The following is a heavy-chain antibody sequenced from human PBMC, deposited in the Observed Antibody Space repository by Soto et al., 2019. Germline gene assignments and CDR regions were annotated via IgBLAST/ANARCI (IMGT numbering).Heavy chain of an antibody. CDR2: ISSSSSTI. CDR3: AREGGYSGYFSHYYYYGMDV. J-gene: IGHJ6*02. Sequence: ESGGGLVQPGGSLRLSCAASGFTFSSYSMNWVRQAPGKGLEWVSYISSSSSTIYYADSVKGRFTISRDNAKNSLYLQMNSLRDEDTAVYYCAREGGYSGYFSHYYYYGMDVWGQGTTVTVSS. V-gene: IGHV3-48*02. D-gene: IGHD5-12*01. CDR1: GFTFSSYS.